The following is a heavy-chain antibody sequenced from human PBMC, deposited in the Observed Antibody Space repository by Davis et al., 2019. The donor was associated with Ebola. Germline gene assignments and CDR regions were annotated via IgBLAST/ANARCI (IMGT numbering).Heavy chain of an antibody. D-gene: IGHD2-21*01. CDR1: GYTFTSYS. CDR3: ARGSETSVVVHYYYGLDV. Sequence: ASVKVSCKASGYTFTSYSMHWVRQAPGQGLEWMGMINPGSGGTNYAQKFQGRVTMTRDTSTNTVYMDLSRLRSEDTAVYYCARGSETSVVVHYYYGLDVWGQGTTVTVSS. CDR2: INPGSGGT. J-gene: IGHJ6*02. V-gene: IGHV1-46*01.